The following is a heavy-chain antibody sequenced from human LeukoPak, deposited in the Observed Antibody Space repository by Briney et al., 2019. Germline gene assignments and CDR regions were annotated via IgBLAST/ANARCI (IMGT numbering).Heavy chain of an antibody. V-gene: IGHV4-34*01. D-gene: IGHD3-22*01. Sequence: SETLSLTCAVHGGSFSGYYWSWIRQPPGKGLEWIGEINHSGSTNYNPSLKSRVTISVDTSKNQFSLKLSSVTAADTAVYYCASRISVHYYDSRYPDEYNWFDPWGQGTLVTVSS. J-gene: IGHJ5*02. CDR1: GGSFSGYY. CDR2: INHSGST. CDR3: ASRISVHYYDSRYPDEYNWFDP.